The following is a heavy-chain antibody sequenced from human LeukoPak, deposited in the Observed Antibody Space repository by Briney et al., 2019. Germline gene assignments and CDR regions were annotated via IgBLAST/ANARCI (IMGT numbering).Heavy chain of an antibody. CDR1: GYTFTGYY. CDR2: INPNSGGT. CDR3: ARSHPPYYDILTGHILGVETDYYYYMDV. J-gene: IGHJ6*03. D-gene: IGHD3-9*01. V-gene: IGHV1-2*02. Sequence: ASVTVSCKASGYTFTGYYMHWVRQAPGQGLEWMGWINPNSGGTNYAQKLQGRVTMTTDTSTSTAYMELRSLRSDDTAVYYCARSHPPYYDILTGHILGVETDYYYYMDVWGKGTTVTISS.